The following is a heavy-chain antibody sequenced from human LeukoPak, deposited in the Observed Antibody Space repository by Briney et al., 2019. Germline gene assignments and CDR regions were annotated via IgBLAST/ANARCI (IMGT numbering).Heavy chain of an antibody. Sequence: GGSLRLSCAASGFTFNYYAMSWVRQAPGKGLEWVSAISGSGGSTYYADSVKGRFTISRDNSKNTLYLQMNSLRAEDTAVYYCAKALSRGWLYPYYFDCWGQGTLVTVSS. D-gene: IGHD3-16*02. V-gene: IGHV3-23*01. J-gene: IGHJ4*02. CDR2: ISGSGGST. CDR1: GFTFNYYA. CDR3: AKALSRGWLYPYYFDC.